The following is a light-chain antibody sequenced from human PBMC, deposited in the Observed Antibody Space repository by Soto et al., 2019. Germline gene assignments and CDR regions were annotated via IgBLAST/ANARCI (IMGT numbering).Light chain of an antibody. CDR3: QQYTNWPPIT. CDR2: GAS. Sequence: EIVLTQSPATLSLSPGERATLSCRASQSVSSYLAWYQQRPGQAPRLLIYGASSRATGIPARFSGSGSGTDFTLTISSLEPEDFAVYYCQQYTNWPPITFGQGTRLEIK. V-gene: IGKV3-11*01. CDR1: QSVSSY. J-gene: IGKJ5*01.